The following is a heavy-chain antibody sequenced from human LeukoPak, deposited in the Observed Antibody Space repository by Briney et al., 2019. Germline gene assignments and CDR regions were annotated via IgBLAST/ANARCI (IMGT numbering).Heavy chain of an antibody. CDR2: ISYDGSNK. CDR1: GFTFNSYA. J-gene: IGHJ4*02. CDR3: ASEGGPV. V-gene: IGHV3-30-3*01. Sequence: PGGSLRLSCAASGFTFNSYAMHWVRQAPGKGLEWVAVISYDGSNKYYADSVKGRFTISRDNSKDTLYMQMNSLRVEDTAVYYCASEGGPVWGQGTLVTVSS.